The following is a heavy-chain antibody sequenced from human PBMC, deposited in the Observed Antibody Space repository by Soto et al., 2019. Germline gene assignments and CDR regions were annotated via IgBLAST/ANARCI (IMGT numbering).Heavy chain of an antibody. J-gene: IGHJ6*02. D-gene: IGHD4-17*01. CDR2: INHSGST. V-gene: IGHV4-34*01. CDR3: AWESQTTVTKDYYYGMDV. CDR1: GGSFSGYY. Sequence: LSLTCAVYGGSFSGYYWSWIRQPPGKGLEWIGEINHSGSTNYNPSLKSRVTISVDTSKNQFSLKLSSVTAADTAVYYCAWESQTTVTKDYYYGMDVWGQGTTVTVSS.